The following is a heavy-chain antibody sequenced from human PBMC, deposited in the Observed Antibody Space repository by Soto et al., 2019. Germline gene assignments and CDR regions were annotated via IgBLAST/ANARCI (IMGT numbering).Heavy chain of an antibody. J-gene: IGHJ2*01. D-gene: IGHD1-26*01. CDR2: INSDGSST. CDR1: GVTFSSYW. Sequence: EVQLVESGGGLVQPGGSLRLSCAASGVTFSSYWMHWVRQAPGKGLVWVSRINSDGSSTSYADCVKGRFTISSDNAKKTLYLQMNSLRAEDTAVYYCARGGSLNWYFDLWGRGTLVTVSS. V-gene: IGHV3-74*01. CDR3: ARGGSLNWYFDL.